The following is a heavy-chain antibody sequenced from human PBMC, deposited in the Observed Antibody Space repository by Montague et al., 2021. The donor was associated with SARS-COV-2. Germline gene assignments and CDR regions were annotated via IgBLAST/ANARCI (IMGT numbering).Heavy chain of an antibody. J-gene: IGHJ6*03. V-gene: IGHV4-34*01. Sequence: SETLSLTCAVHGGSFSTYSWNWIRQPPGKGLEWIGEIHHGGSTNXNPSLKGRVTISAGTSKNQFSLKLTSVAAADTAVYYCARLGDGVVPSPILGVGPYYSYYYMDVWGKGTTVTVSS. CDR3: ARLGDGVVPSPILGVGPYYSYYYMDV. CDR2: IHHGGST. D-gene: IGHD3-10*01. CDR1: GGSFSTYS.